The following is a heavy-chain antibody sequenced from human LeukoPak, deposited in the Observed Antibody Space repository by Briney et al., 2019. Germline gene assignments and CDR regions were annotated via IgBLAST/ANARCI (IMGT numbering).Heavy chain of an antibody. J-gene: IGHJ4*02. CDR3: VRYRREGLYYFDY. CDR2: IKEDGSQK. Sequence: PGGSLRLSCAASGFTFSSYFMGWVRQAPGKGLEWVANIKEDGSQKYYVDSVRGRFTISRDNADNSLHLQMNSLTAEDTAVYYCVRYRREGLYYFDYRGQGTLVTVSS. V-gene: IGHV3-7*01. CDR1: GFTFSSYF.